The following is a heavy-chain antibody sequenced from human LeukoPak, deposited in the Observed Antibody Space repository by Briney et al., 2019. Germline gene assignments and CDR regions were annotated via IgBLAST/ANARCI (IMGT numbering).Heavy chain of an antibody. J-gene: IGHJ4*02. CDR1: GFTFSGYT. CDR3: AKDEKPDGRWNIDH. V-gene: IGHV3-23*01. Sequence: QPGGSLRLSCAASGFTFSGYTMNWVHQAPGKGLEWVSGILANGDKTYYADSVKGRFTISRDNSKNTLWLQMVSLRAEDMAVYYCAKDEKPDGRWNIDHWGQGTLVTVSS. D-gene: IGHD1/OR15-1a*01. CDR2: ILANGDKT.